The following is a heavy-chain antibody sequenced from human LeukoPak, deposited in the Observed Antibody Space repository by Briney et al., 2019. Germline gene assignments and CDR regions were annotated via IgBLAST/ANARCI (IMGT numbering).Heavy chain of an antibody. J-gene: IGHJ4*02. CDR1: GFTFSSYA. Sequence: GGSLRLSCAASGFTFSSYAMHWVSQAPGKGLEWVAVISYDGSNKYYADSVKGRFTISRDNSKHTLYLQMNSLRAEDTSVYYCARDRVRGEQWLYYFDYWGQGTLVTVSS. CDR2: ISYDGSNK. CDR3: ARDRVRGEQWLYYFDY. V-gene: IGHV3-30-3*01. D-gene: IGHD6-19*01.